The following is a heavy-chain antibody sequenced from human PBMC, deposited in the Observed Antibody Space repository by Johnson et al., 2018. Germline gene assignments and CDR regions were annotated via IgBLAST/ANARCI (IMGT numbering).Heavy chain of an antibody. CDR3: AKEGWFGGNYYYYYMDV. V-gene: IGHV3-30*18. J-gene: IGHJ6*03. CDR1: GFTFSGSA. D-gene: IGHD3-10*01. Sequence: QVQLVESGGGVVQPGRSLRLSCAASGFTFSGSAMHWVRQAPGKGLEWVAVISYDGSKKYYADPVRGRFTISRDNSKKSLYLQMNSLRAEDTALYYCAKEGWFGGNYYYYYMDVWGKGTTVTVSS. CDR2: ISYDGSKK.